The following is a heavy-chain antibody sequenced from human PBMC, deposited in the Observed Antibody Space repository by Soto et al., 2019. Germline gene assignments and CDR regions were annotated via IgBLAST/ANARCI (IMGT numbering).Heavy chain of an antibody. CDR1: GFTFSSYG. J-gene: IGHJ6*02. D-gene: IGHD5-18*01. V-gene: IGHV3-30*18. CDR2: ISYDGSNK. CDR3: AKDAITYSYGPLYYYYGMDV. Sequence: QVQLVESGGGVVQPGRSLRLSCAASGFTFSSYGMHWVRQAPGKGLEWVAVISYDGSNKYYADSVKGRFTISRDNSKNTLYLQMNSLRAEDTAVYYCAKDAITYSYGPLYYYYGMDVWGQGTTVTVSS.